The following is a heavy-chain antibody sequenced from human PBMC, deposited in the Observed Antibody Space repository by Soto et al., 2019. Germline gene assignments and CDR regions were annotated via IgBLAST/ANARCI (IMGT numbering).Heavy chain of an antibody. J-gene: IGHJ4*02. CDR1: GGTFSSCA. D-gene: IGHD5-18*01. V-gene: IGHV1-69*13. CDR3: ATVARGYSYGPLDY. CDR2: IIPIFGTA. Sequence: SVKVSCKASGGTFSSCAISWVRQAPGQGLEWMGGIIPIFGTANYAQKFQGRVTTTADESTSTAYMELSSLRSEDTAVYYCATVARGYSYGPLDYWGQGTLVTVSS.